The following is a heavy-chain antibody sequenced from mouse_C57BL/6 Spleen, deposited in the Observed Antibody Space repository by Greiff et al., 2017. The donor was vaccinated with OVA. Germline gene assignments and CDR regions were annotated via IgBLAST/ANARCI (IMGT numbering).Heavy chain of an antibody. D-gene: IGHD3-2*02. Sequence: VQLQQSGAELVRPGASVTLSCKASGYTFTDYEMHWVQQTPVHGLEWIGAIDPETGGTAYNQKFKGKAILTADKSSSTAYMELRSLTSEDSAVYYCTSSGSYWGQGTTLTVSS. J-gene: IGHJ2*01. CDR2: IDPETGGT. V-gene: IGHV1-15*01. CDR3: TSSGSY. CDR1: GYTFTDYE.